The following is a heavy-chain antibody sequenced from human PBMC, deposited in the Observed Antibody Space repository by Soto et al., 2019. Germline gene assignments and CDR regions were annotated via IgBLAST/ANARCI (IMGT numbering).Heavy chain of an antibody. V-gene: IGHV3-30-3*01. CDR1: GFTFSSYA. J-gene: IGHJ6*02. CDR2: ISYDGSNK. D-gene: IGHD4-17*01. CDR3: ARGTTVVNYYYYGMDV. Sequence: QVQLVESGGGVVQPGRSLRLSCAASGFTFSSYAMHWVRQAPGKGLEWVAVISYDGSNKYYADSVKGRFTISRDNSKNTLYLQMNSLRAEDTAVYYCARGTTVVNYYYYGMDVWGQGTTVTVSS.